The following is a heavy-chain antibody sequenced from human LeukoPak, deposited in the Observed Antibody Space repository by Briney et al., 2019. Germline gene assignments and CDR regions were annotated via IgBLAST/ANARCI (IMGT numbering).Heavy chain of an antibody. CDR3: ARDAYSYGPDDAFDI. J-gene: IGHJ3*02. D-gene: IGHD5-18*01. CDR1: GYTFTSYG. Sequence: SVKVSCKASGYTFTSYGISWVRQAPGQGLEWMGRIIPILGIANYAQKFQGRVTITADKSTSTAYMELSSLRSEDTAVYYCARDAYSYGPDDAFDIWGQGTMVTVSS. CDR2: IIPILGIA. V-gene: IGHV1-69*04.